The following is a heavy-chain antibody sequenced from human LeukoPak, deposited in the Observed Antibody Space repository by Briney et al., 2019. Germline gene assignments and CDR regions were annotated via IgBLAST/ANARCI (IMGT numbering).Heavy chain of an antibody. D-gene: IGHD5-18*01. V-gene: IGHV4-59*01. CDR2: LYDSENT. CDR3: ARGRVARYRYGLPAPLSFDF. CDR1: GDSISYGY. Sequence: PSETLSLTCIVSGDSISYGYWSWLRQPPGRGLEWIGHLYDSENTNYSPSLMSRVTTSVDTSRNQFSLKMTSVTAADTALYYCARGRVARYRYGLPAPLSFDFWGQGILVSVSS. J-gene: IGHJ4*02.